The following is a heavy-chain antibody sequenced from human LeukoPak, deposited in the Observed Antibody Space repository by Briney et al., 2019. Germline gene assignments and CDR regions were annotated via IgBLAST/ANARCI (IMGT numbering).Heavy chain of an antibody. CDR1: GFTFSSYA. Sequence: GGSLRLSCAASGFTFSSYAMSWVRQAPGKGLEWVSAISGSGGSTYYAASVKGRFTISRDNSKNTLYLQMNSLRAEDTAVYYCAKVPGGIAVAGTGYWGQGTLVTVSS. V-gene: IGHV3-23*01. J-gene: IGHJ4*02. D-gene: IGHD6-19*01. CDR2: ISGSGGST. CDR3: AKVPGGIAVAGTGY.